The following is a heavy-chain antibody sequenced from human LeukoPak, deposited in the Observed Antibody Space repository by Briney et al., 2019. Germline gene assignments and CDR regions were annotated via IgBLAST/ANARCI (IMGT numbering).Heavy chain of an antibody. Sequence: ASVKVSCKASGYTFTGYYMHWVRQAPGQGLEWMGWINPNSGGTNYAQKFQGRVTMTRDTSISTAYMELSRLRFDDTAVYYCARDSDSSSWYGRRYYFDYWGQGTLVTVSS. CDR2: INPNSGGT. CDR1: GYTFTGYY. V-gene: IGHV1-2*02. D-gene: IGHD6-13*01. CDR3: ARDSDSSSWYGRRYYFDY. J-gene: IGHJ4*02.